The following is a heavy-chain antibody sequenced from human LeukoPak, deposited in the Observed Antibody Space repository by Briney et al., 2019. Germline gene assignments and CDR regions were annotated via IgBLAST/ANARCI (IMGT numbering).Heavy chain of an antibody. CDR1: GFTLSNYY. J-gene: IGHJ4*02. D-gene: IGHD6-19*01. V-gene: IGHV3-23*05. CDR3: ARVPYSSGWYPRYYFDY. Sequence: GGSLRLSCAASGFTLSNYYMSWVRQAPGKGLEWVGIIYHSGSSTIYAHSVKGRFTISRDTSTNTLYVQMNSLRAEDTAVYFCARVPYSSGWYPRYYFDYWGQGTLVTVSS. CDR2: IYHSGSST.